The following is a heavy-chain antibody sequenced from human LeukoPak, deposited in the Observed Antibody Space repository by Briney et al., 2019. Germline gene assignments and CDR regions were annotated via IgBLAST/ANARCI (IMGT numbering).Heavy chain of an antibody. J-gene: IGHJ4*02. V-gene: IGHV3-49*04. CDR1: GFTFSSYW. Sequence: GGSLRLSCAASGFTFSSYWMSWVRQAPGKGLEWVGFIRSKAYGGTTEYAASVKGRFTISRDDSKSIAYLQMNSLKTEDTAVYYCTGGSYFDYWGQGTLVTVSS. CDR3: TGGSYFDY. D-gene: IGHD1-26*01. CDR2: IRSKAYGGTT.